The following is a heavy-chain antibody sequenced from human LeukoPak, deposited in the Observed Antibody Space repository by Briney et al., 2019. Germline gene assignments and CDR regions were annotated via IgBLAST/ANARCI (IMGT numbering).Heavy chain of an antibody. CDR2: VSGGGGST. CDR1: GFTFSSYA. V-gene: IGHV3-23*01. D-gene: IGHD3-10*02. CDR3: ATYVRGDFDY. J-gene: IGHJ4*02. Sequence: TGGSLRLSCATSGFTFSSYAMSWVRQAPGKGLERVSTVSGGGGSTWYADSVKGRFTISRDNSKNTLYLQMNSLRAEDTAVYYCATYVRGDFDYWGQGTLVTDSS.